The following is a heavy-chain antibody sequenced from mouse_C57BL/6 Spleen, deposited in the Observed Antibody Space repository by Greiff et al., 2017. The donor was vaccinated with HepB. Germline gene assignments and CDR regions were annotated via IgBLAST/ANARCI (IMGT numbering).Heavy chain of an antibody. CDR3: AREAYDGGAFDY. D-gene: IGHD2-12*01. V-gene: IGHV1-55*01. CDR2: IYPGSGST. CDR1: GYTFTSYW. J-gene: IGHJ2*01. Sequence: QVQLQQSGAELVKPGASVKMSCKASGYTFTSYWITWVKQRPGQGLEWIGDIYPGSGSTNYNEKFKSKATLTVDTSSSTAYMQLSSLTSEDSAVYYCAREAYDGGAFDYWGQGTTLTVSS.